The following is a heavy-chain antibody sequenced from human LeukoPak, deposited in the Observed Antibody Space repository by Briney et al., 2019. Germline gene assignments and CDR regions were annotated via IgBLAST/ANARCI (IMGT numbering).Heavy chain of an antibody. Sequence: ASVKVSCKASGYTFTSYYMHWVRQAPGQGPEWMGIINPSGGSTSYAQKFQGRVTMTRDTSTSTVYMELSSLRSEDTAVYYCARGGITMVRGVLFDIWGQGTMVTVSS. V-gene: IGHV1-46*01. J-gene: IGHJ3*02. D-gene: IGHD3-10*01. CDR1: GYTFTSYY. CDR3: ARGGITMVRGVLFDI. CDR2: INPSGGST.